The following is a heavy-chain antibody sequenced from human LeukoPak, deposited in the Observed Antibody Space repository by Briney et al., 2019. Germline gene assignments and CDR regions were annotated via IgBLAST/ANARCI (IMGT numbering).Heavy chain of an antibody. J-gene: IGHJ5*02. Sequence: SETLSLTCTVSGGSISSYYWSWIRQPPGKGLEWIGYIYYSGSTNYNPSLKSRVTISVDTSKNQFSLKLSSVTAADTAVYYCARLVGGTAMVRDKIDPWGQGTLVTVSS. V-gene: IGHV4-59*08. D-gene: IGHD5-18*01. CDR1: GGSISSYY. CDR2: IYYSGST. CDR3: ARLVGGTAMVRDKIDP.